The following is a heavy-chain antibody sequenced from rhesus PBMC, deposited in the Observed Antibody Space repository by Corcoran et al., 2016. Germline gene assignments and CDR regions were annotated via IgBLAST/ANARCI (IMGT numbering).Heavy chain of an antibody. Sequence: QVQLQESGPGLVKPSETLSLTCAVPGGSFSSYWWSWTRQPPGTGLEWIGEINGNSGSTNYNPSLKSRVTISTDAAKNQFSLKLSSVTAADTAVYYCASNYGNYWYFDLWGPGTPITISS. CDR2: INGNSGST. V-gene: IGHV4-80*01. J-gene: IGHJ2*01. CDR1: GGSFSSYW. D-gene: IGHD4-35*01. CDR3: ASNYGNYWYFDL.